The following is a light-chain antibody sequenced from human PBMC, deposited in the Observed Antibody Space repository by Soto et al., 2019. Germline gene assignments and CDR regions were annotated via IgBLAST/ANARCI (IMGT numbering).Light chain of an antibody. CDR2: GAS. CDR1: QSVSSY. CDR3: QQYGSSPT. V-gene: IGKV3-20*01. J-gene: IGKJ5*01. Sequence: EILLTQSPSSLSVSPGERATITCRASQSVSSYLAWYQQKPGQAPRRLIYGASSRATGVPSRFSGSGSGIAFTLTIIRLEDEEFAVYYWQQYGSSPTFGEGTRLEIK.